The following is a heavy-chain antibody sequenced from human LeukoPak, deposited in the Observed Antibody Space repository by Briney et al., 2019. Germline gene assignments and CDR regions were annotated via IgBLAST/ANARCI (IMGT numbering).Heavy chain of an antibody. J-gene: IGHJ3*02. Sequence: SGGSLRLSXAASGFTFSSYWMHWVRQAPGKGLVWVSLINSDGSSTIYADSVKGRFTISRDNAKNTLYLQMNSLRAEDTAVYYCARGLTIFGVVNDVFDIWGQGTMVTVSS. CDR1: GFTFSSYW. CDR2: INSDGSST. V-gene: IGHV3-74*01. CDR3: ARGLTIFGVVNDVFDI. D-gene: IGHD3-3*01.